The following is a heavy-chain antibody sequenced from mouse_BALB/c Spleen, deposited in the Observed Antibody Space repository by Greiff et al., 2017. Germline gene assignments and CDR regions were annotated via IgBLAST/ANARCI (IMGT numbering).Heavy chain of an antibody. CDR1: GYSFTDYI. Sequence: EVQLQQTGPELVKPGASVKISCKASGYSFTDYIMLWVKQSHGKSLEWIGNINPYYGSTSYNLKFKGKATLTVDKSSSTAYMQLNSLTSEDSAVYYCARNDAMDYWGQGTSVTVSS. J-gene: IGHJ4*01. CDR2: INPYYGST. CDR3: ARNDAMDY. V-gene: IGHV1-39*01.